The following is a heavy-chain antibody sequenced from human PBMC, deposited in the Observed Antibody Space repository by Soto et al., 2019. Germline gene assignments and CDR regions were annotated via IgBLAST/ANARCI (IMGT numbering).Heavy chain of an antibody. CDR3: VMRAVDY. D-gene: IGHD3-16*01. Sequence: EVQLMESGGGVARPGGSLRLSCATSGFTFSSNSMNWVRQVPGKRLEWVSRIGAGDDTTYYTDSVEVRFTISRDDSKGTLYLQMNSLKVEDTAIYFCVMRAVDYWGQGTLVTVSS. J-gene: IGHJ4*02. CDR2: IGAGDDTT. V-gene: IGHV3-23*01. CDR1: GFTFSSNS.